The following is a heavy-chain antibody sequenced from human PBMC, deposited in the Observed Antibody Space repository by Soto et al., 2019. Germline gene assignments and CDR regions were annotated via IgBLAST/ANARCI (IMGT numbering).Heavy chain of an antibody. D-gene: IGHD3-3*01. V-gene: IGHV1-2*02. CDR2: INPNSGDT. Sequence: ASVKVSCKASGYTFTDYYMHWVRQAPGQGLEWMGWINPNSGDTNYAQRFQGRVTMTRDTSIGTAYMELSSLRSDDTAVYYCARCVARGYPPGSVDYWGQGTMVTVSS. CDR3: ARCVARGYPPGSVDY. CDR1: GYTFTDYY. J-gene: IGHJ4*02.